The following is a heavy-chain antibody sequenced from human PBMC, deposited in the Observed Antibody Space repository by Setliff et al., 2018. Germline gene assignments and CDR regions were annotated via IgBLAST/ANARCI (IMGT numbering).Heavy chain of an antibody. D-gene: IGHD3-3*01. CDR2: ISSGSHYI. CDR3: ARDYTYYDFWSGPSSDAFGI. CDR1: GFTFGDYA. Sequence: GGSLRLSCTASGFTFGDYAMSWVRQAPGRGLEWVSSISSGSHYIYYADSAKGRFIISRDNAKNSLYLQMNSLRAEDTAVYYCARDYTYYDFWSGPSSDAFGIWGQGTMVTVSS. V-gene: IGHV3-21*01. J-gene: IGHJ3*02.